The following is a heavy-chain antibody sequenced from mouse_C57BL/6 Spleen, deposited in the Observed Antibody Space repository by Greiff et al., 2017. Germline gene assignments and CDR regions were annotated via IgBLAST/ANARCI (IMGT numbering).Heavy chain of an antibody. J-gene: IGHJ1*03. CDR2: IDPNSGGT. D-gene: IGHD1-1*01. CDR3: ARCYCGSSYWYFDV. Sequence: VQLQQPGAELVKPGASVKLSCKASGYTFTSYWMHWVKQRPGRGLEWIGRIDPNSGGTKYNQQFKSKATLTVDKPSSTAYMQLSSLTSEDSAVYYCARCYCGSSYWYFDVWGTGTTVTVSS. V-gene: IGHV1-72*01. CDR1: GYTFTSYW.